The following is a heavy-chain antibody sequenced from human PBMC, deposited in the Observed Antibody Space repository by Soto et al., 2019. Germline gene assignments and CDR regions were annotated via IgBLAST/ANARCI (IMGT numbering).Heavy chain of an antibody. CDR1: GDSISSNSAA. Sequence: SQILSLNCAISGDSISSNSAAWNWIRQSPSRGFEWLGRTYYRSRWYHDYAVSVKSRIIINPDTSKNQVSLQLNSVTPDDTAVYYCASYRYDYWGQGTVVTVSS. CDR3: ASYRYDY. D-gene: IGHD4-4*01. V-gene: IGHV6-1*01. J-gene: IGHJ4*02. CDR2: TYYRSRWYH.